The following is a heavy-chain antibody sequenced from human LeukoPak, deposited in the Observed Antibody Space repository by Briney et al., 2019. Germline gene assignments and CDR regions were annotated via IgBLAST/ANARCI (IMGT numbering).Heavy chain of an antibody. CDR2: IYDSRST. CDR3: ARPYHYDSGSRGTAFDI. CDR1: GGSFSVYY. V-gene: IGHV4-34*01. Sequence: SETLSLTCAVYGGSFSVYYWSWIRQPPGKGLEWIASIYDSRSTYYNPSLKSRLTISVDTSKNQFSLRLSSVTAADTATYYCARPYHYDSGSRGTAFDIWGQGTMVTVSS. D-gene: IGHD3-10*01. J-gene: IGHJ3*02.